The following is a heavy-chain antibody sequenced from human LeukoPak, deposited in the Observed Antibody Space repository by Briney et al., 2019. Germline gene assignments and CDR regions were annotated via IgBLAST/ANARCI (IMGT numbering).Heavy chain of an antibody. Sequence: GASVKVSCKASGYTFTSYYMHWVRQAPGQGLEWMGWISAYNGNTNYAQKLQGRVTMTTDTSTSTAYMELRSLRSDDTAVYYCARDRSARYGSGSYYYGPIDYWGQGTLVTVSS. J-gene: IGHJ4*02. D-gene: IGHD3-10*01. V-gene: IGHV1-18*04. CDR2: ISAYNGNT. CDR3: ARDRSARYGSGSYYYGPIDY. CDR1: GYTFTSYY.